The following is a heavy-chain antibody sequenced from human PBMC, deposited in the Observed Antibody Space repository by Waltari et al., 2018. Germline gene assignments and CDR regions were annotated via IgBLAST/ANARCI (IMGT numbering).Heavy chain of an antibody. Sequence: QVQLVQSGAEVLRPGASVKVSCQASGYTFINYEINWVRQAAGQGLEWRGWVNPNTGATAYAQKFQGRITMTWDTCISTAYMELSNLISDDTAVLYCARGRDVFANFDYNWFDPWGQGTLVTVSS. V-gene: IGHV1-8*02. CDR3: ARGRDVFANFDYNWFDP. D-gene: IGHD3-3*01. CDR1: GYTFINYE. J-gene: IGHJ5*02. CDR2: VNPNTGAT.